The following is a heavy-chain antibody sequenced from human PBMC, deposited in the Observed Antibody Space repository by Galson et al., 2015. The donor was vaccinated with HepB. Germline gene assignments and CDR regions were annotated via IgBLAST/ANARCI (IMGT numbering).Heavy chain of an antibody. CDR3: ARDGPGRYYGSGSYWGYYYYYYGMDV. D-gene: IGHD3-10*01. Sequence: SLRLSCAASGFTFSSYEMNWVRQAPGKGLEWVSYISSSGSTIYYADSVKGRFTISRDNAKNSLYLQMNSLRAEDTAVYYCARDGPGRYYGSGSYWGYYYYYYGMDVWGQGTTVTVSS. CDR1: GFTFSSYE. J-gene: IGHJ6*02. CDR2: ISSSGSTI. V-gene: IGHV3-48*03.